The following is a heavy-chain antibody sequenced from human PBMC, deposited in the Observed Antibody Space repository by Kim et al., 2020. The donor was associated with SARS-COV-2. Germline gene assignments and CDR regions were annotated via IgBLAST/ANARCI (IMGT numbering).Heavy chain of an antibody. V-gene: IGHV3-66*01. CDR1: GFIVSSNY. J-gene: IGHJ6*02. CDR2: IYSGGST. Sequence: GSLRLSCAASGFIVSSNYMSWVRQAPGKGLEWVSVIYSGGSTYYADSVKGRFTISRDNSKNMLYLQMNSLRAEDTAVYYCARDATDYGDYWSGYYYGMDVWGQGTTVTVSS. D-gene: IGHD4-17*01. CDR3: ARDATDYGDYWSGYYYGMDV.